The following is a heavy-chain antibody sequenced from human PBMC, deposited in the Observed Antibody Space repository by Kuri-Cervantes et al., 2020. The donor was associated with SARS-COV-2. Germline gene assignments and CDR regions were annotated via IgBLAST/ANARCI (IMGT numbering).Heavy chain of an antibody. Sequence: GGSLRLSCAASGFTFSSYAIHWVRQAPGKGLEWVAVISYDGSNKFYADSVEGRFTISRDNSKNTLYLQMNSLKTEDTAVYYCTTLIDYWGQGALVTVSS. CDR1: GFTFSSYA. V-gene: IGHV3-30-3*01. CDR2: ISYDGSNK. J-gene: IGHJ4*02. CDR3: TTLIDY.